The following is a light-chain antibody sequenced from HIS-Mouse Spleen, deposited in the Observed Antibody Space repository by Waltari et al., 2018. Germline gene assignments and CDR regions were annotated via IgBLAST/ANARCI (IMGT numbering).Light chain of an antibody. Sequence: QSALTQPASVSGSPGQSITISCTGTSSDVGGYNYVSWYQQHPGKAPELMIYDVSNRPSAVSNRCSGSKAGNTASLTISGLQADDEADYYCSSYTSSSFNVVFGGGTKLTVL. CDR3: SSYTSSSFNVV. V-gene: IGLV2-14*03. CDR2: DVS. CDR1: SSDVGGYNY. J-gene: IGLJ2*01.